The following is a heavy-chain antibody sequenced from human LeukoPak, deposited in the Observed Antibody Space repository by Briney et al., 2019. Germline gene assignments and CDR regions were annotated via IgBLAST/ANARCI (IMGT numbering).Heavy chain of an antibody. V-gene: IGHV5-51*01. CDR1: GYSFTSYW. CDR2: IYPGDSDT. J-gene: IGHJ5*02. Sequence: GESLKISCQGYGYSFTSYWIAWVRQMPGKGLEWMGIIYPGDSDTRYSPSFQGQVTISADKSINTAYLQWSSLKASDTAMYYCARHWRTTVTQNWFDPWGQGTLVTVSS. D-gene: IGHD4-11*01. CDR3: ARHWRTTVTQNWFDP.